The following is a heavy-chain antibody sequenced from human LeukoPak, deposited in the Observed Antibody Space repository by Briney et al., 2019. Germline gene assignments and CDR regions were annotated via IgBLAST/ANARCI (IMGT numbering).Heavy chain of an antibody. CDR3: ARDRSSGYGLDY. CDR1: VYTFTVYY. V-gene: IGHV1-2*02. D-gene: IGHD3-22*01. J-gene: IGHJ4*02. Sequence: GASVTVSFKSSVYTFTVYYMHWVRQAPGQGLEGMGWTNPNSGGTNYAQKFQGRVTMTRDTSISTAYMELSRLRSDDTAVYYCARDRSSGYGLDYWGQGTLVTVSS. CDR2: TNPNSGGT.